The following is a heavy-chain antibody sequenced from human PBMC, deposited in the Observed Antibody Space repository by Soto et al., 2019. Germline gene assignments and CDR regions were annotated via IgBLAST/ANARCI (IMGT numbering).Heavy chain of an antibody. CDR3: ARHREDIQLWSHSNLYYFDY. CDR2: IYHSGST. Sequence: SETLSLTCAVAGGSISSGGFSWSWIRQPPGKGLEWIGYIYHSGSTYYNPSLKSRVTISVDTSKNQFSLKLSSVTAADTAVYYCARHREDIQLWSHSNLYYFDYWGQGTLVTVSS. J-gene: IGHJ4*02. V-gene: IGHV4-30-2*01. CDR1: GGSISSGGFS. D-gene: IGHD5-18*01.